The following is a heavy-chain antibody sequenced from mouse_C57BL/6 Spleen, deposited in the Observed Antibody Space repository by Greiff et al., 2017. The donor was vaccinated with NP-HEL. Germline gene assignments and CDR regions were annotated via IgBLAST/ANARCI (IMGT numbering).Heavy chain of an antibody. CDR3: ARGPNYYGSSFDY. Sequence: VHLVESGAELARPGASVKMSCKASGYTFTSYTMHWVKQRPGQGLEWIGYINPSSGYTKYNQKFKDKATLTADKSSSTAYMQLSSLTSEDSAVYYCARGPNYYGSSFDYWGQGTTLTVSS. D-gene: IGHD1-1*01. CDR1: GYTFTSYT. CDR2: INPSSGYT. V-gene: IGHV1-4*01. J-gene: IGHJ2*01.